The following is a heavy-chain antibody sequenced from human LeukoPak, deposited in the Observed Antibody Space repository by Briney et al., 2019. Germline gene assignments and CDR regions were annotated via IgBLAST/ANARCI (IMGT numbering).Heavy chain of an antibody. J-gene: IGHJ4*02. CDR2: IIPIFGTA. D-gene: IGHD1-26*01. CDR3: ARTYSGSNLFDY. Sequence: SVKVPCKASGGTFSSYAISWVRQAPGQGLEWMGGIIPIFGTANYAQKFQGRVTITTDESTSTAYMELSSLRSEDTAVYYCARTYSGSNLFDYWGQGTLVTVSS. CDR1: GGTFSSYA. V-gene: IGHV1-69*05.